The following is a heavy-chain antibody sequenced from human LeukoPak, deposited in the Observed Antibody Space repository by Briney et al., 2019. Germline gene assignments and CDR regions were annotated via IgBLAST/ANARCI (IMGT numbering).Heavy chain of an antibody. CDR1: GFTVSSNY. Sequence: PGGSLRLSCAASGFTVSSNYMSWARQAPGKGLEWVSVIYSGGSTYYADSVKGRFTISRDNSKNTLYLQMNSLRAEDTAVYYCASDNPDSGYDYSGFDYWGQGTLVTVSS. V-gene: IGHV3-53*01. D-gene: IGHD5-12*01. CDR3: ASDNPDSGYDYSGFDY. J-gene: IGHJ4*02. CDR2: IYSGGST.